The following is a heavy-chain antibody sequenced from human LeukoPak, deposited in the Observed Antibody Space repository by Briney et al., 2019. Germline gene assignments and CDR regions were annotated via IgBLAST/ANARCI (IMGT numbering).Heavy chain of an antibody. D-gene: IGHD6-13*01. J-gene: IGHJ4*02. V-gene: IGHV3-30*18. CDR3: AKVYRGYSSN. CDR1: GFTFSSYG. Sequence: PGRSLRLSCAASGFTFSSYGMHWVRQAPGKGLEWVAVISYDGSNKYYADSVKGRFTISRDNSKNTLYLQMNSLRAEDTAVYYCAKVYRGYSSNWGQGTLVTVSS. CDR2: ISYDGSNK.